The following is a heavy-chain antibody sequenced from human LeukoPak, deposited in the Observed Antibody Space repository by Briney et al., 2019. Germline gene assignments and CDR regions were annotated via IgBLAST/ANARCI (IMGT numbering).Heavy chain of an antibody. Sequence: SETLSFTCIVYGGSISSRNHNWGWIRQPPGKGLEWIGEINHSGSTNYNPSLKSRVTISVDTSKNQFSLKLSSVTAADTAVYYCARHRDRTMIVGAKPFDYWGQGTLVTVSS. J-gene: IGHJ4*02. CDR1: GGSISSRNHN. D-gene: IGHD3-22*01. CDR2: INHSGST. V-gene: IGHV4-39*01. CDR3: ARHRDRTMIVGAKPFDY.